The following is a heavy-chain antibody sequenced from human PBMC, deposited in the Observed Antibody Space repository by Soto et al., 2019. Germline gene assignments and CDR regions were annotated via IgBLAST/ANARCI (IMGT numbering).Heavy chain of an antibody. CDR1: GYTFTVYT. J-gene: IGHJ5*01. CDR2: INPDNGNT. CDR3: AREVNHGWYDS. Sequence: ASVKVSCKASGYTFTVYTIHWVRQAPGQRLEWMGWINPDNGNTKYPQKFQGRVTITRDTSASTAYMELSSLKSEDTAVYYCAREVNHGWYDSVGQGTLVPVSS. V-gene: IGHV1-3*01.